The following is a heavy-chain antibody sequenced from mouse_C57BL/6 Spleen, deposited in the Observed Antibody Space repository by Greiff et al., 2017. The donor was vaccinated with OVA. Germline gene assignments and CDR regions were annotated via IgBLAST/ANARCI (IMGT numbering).Heavy chain of an antibody. CDR2: INPNNGGT. D-gene: IGHD1-1*01. V-gene: IGHV1-26*01. Sequence: EVQLQQSGPELVKPGASVKISCKASGYTFTDYYMNWVKQSHGTSLEWIGDINPNNGGTSYNQKFKGKATLTVDKSSSTAYMELRSLTSEDSAVYYCAVNYYYGSSYWYFDVWGTGTTVTVSS. J-gene: IGHJ1*03. CDR3: AVNYYYGSSYWYFDV. CDR1: GYTFTDYY.